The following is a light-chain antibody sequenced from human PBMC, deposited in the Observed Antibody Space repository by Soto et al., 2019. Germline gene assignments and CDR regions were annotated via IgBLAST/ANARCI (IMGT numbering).Light chain of an antibody. CDR2: GAS. Sequence: EIVLTQSPGTLSLSPGERATLSCRASQSVSSSYLAWYQQKPGQAPRLLIYGASSRATGIPGRFSGSGSGTAFTLTISRLEPEDFAVYYCQQFGTSLLTFGGGTKVEIK. CDR1: QSVSSSY. J-gene: IGKJ4*02. V-gene: IGKV3-20*01. CDR3: QQFGTSLLT.